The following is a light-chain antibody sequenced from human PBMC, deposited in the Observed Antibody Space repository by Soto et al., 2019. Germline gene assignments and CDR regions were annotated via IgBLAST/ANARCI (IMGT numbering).Light chain of an antibody. J-gene: IGLJ7*01. CDR1: SSNIGSNT. CDR2: SNN. CDR3: AAWDDSLNGAV. Sequence: QSVLTQPPSASGTPGQRVTISCSGSSSNIGSNTVNWYQQLPGTAPKLLIYSNNQRPPGVPDRFSGSKSGTSASLAISGLQSEDEADYYCAAWDDSLNGAVFGGGTQLPVL. V-gene: IGLV1-44*01.